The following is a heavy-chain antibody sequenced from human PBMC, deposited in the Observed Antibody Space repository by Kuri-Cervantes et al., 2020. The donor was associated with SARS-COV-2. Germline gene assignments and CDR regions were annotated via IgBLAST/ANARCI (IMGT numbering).Heavy chain of an antibody. CDR1: GFTFSSYS. CDR2: ISSSSSYI. D-gene: IGHD1-26*01. J-gene: IGHJ3*02. CDR3: ARGQENSGSFRSMGIGAFDI. Sequence: GGSLRLSCAASGFTFSSYSMNWVRQAPGKRLEWVSSISSSSSYIYYADSVKGRFTISRDNSKNTLYLQMNSLRAEDTAVYYCARGQENSGSFRSMGIGAFDIWGQGTMVTVSS. V-gene: IGHV3-21*01.